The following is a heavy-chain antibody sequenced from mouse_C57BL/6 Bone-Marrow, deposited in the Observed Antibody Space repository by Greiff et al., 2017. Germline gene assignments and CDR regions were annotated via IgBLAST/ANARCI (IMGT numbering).Heavy chain of an antibody. D-gene: IGHD2-4*01. J-gene: IGHJ2*01. CDR3: AREWDYDGLDY. V-gene: IGHV1-82*01. CDR1: GYAFSSSW. CDR2: IYPGDGDT. Sequence: VKLVESGPELVKPGASVKISCKASGYAFSSSWMNWVKQRPGKGLEWIGRIYPGDGDTNYNGKFKGKATLTADKSSSTAYMQLSSLTSEDSAVYFCAREWDYDGLDYWGQGTTLTVSS.